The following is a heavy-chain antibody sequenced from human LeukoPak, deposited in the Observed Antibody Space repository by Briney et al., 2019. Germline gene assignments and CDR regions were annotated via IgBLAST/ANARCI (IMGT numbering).Heavy chain of an antibody. Sequence: GRSLRLSCAASGFSFSSYAMHWVRQAPGKGLEWVAVIWYDGSNQYYADSVRGRFTISRDNSKNTLHLQMNRLRAEDTAAYYCVKSGPDFGDLPSEYYFDFWGQGTLVTVSS. V-gene: IGHV3-33*06. D-gene: IGHD4-17*01. CDR1: GFSFSSYA. CDR2: IWYDGSNQ. CDR3: VKSGPDFGDLPSEYYFDF. J-gene: IGHJ4*02.